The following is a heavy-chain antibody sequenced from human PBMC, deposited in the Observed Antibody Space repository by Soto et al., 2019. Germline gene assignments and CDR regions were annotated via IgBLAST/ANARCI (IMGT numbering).Heavy chain of an antibody. CDR1: GFTFSSHG. CDR3: AKGPHADFWARAAHYYYYYYMDV. V-gene: IGHV3-30*18. D-gene: IGHD3-3*01. Sequence: PVGSLRHSCAASGFTFSSHGMRWVRQAPGKGLEWVAVISYDGSNKYYADSVKGRFTISRDNSKNTLYLQMNSLRAEDTAVYYCAKGPHADFWARAAHYYYYYYMDVWGKGTTVTVSS. CDR2: ISYDGSNK. J-gene: IGHJ6*03.